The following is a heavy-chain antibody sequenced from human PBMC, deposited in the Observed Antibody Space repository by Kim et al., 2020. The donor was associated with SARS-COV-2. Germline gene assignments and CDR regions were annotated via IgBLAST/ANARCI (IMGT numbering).Heavy chain of an antibody. CDR3: AIVEPREGLDYDSSGYGRRFDP. Sequence: ASVKVSCKASGYTFTSYGISWVRQAPGQGLEWMGWISAYNGNTNYAQKLQGRVTMTTDTSTSTAYMELRSLRSDDTAVYYCAIVEPREGLDYDSSGYGRRFDPWGQGTLVTVSS. CDR1: GYTFTSYG. J-gene: IGHJ5*02. D-gene: IGHD3-22*01. CDR2: ISAYNGNT. V-gene: IGHV1-18*01.